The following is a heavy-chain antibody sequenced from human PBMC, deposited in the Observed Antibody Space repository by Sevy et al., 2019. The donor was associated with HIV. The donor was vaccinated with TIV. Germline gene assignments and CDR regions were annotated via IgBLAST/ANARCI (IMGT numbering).Heavy chain of an antibody. Sequence: SETLSLTCAVSGYSISSGYYWGWIRQPPGKGLEWIGSIYHSGSTYYNPSLKSRVTISVDTSKNQFSLKLSSVTAADTAVYYCARDLVRYDFWSGYYYYYGMDVWGQGTTVTVSS. CDR2: IYHSGST. J-gene: IGHJ6*02. D-gene: IGHD3-3*01. CDR3: ARDLVRYDFWSGYYYYYGMDV. V-gene: IGHV4-38-2*02. CDR1: GYSISSGYY.